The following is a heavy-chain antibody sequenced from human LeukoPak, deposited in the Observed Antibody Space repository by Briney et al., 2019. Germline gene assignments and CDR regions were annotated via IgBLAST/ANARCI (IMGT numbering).Heavy chain of an antibody. CDR3: ARVNSVNLSDY. V-gene: IGHV3-48*03. D-gene: IGHD5/OR15-5a*01. Sequence: GGSLRLSCTASGFTFIAYEMNWVRQAPGKGLEWLSYISTSGSDLYYADSVKGRFTISRDNVKGALYLQMSSLRVEDTAVYYCARVNSVNLSDYWGQGTLVTVSS. CDR1: GFTFIAYE. CDR2: ISTSGSDL. J-gene: IGHJ4*02.